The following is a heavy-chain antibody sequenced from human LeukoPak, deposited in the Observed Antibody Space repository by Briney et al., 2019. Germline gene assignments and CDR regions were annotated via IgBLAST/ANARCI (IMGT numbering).Heavy chain of an antibody. CDR2: MNPNSGNT. CDR1: GYTFTSYD. V-gene: IGHV1-8*01. D-gene: IGHD6-13*01. CDR3: ARVFIAAADDAFDI. Sequence: ASVKVSCKASGYTFTSYDINWVRQATGQGLEWMGWMNPNSGNTGYAQKFQGRVTMTRNTSISTAYMELSSLRSEDTAVYYCARVFIAAADDAFDIRGQGTMVTVSS. J-gene: IGHJ3*02.